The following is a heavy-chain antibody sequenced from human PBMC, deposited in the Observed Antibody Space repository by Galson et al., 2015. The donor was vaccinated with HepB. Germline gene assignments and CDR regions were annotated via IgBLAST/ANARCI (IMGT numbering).Heavy chain of an antibody. Sequence: SLRLACAASAFSFISTWIRSGSPPPGKGMVLVSRINGDGTNTASADSVRGRCTIARENAKNTLYLQMDSLRAEDTAVYFWEREVPAAISVYYYDDWGQGTLVTVSS. CDR1: AFSFISTW. CDR2: INGDGTNT. J-gene: IGHJ4*02. D-gene: IGHD2-2*02. V-gene: IGHV3-74*01. CDR3: EREVPAAISVYYYDD.